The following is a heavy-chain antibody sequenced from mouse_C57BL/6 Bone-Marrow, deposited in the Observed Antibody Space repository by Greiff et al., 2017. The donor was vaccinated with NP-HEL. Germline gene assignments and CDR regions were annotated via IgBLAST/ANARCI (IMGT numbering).Heavy chain of an antibody. Sequence: EVNVVESGAELVRPGASVKLSCTASGFNIKASYMHWVTQSPEQGLEWIGRIDPEDGDTEYAPKFQGKATMTADTSSNTAYLQLSSLTSEDTAVYYCTTDYYGSSFYWYFDVWGTGTTVTVSS. D-gene: IGHD1-1*01. V-gene: IGHV14-1*01. J-gene: IGHJ1*03. CDR2: IDPEDGDT. CDR1: GFNIKASY. CDR3: TTDYYGSSFYWYFDV.